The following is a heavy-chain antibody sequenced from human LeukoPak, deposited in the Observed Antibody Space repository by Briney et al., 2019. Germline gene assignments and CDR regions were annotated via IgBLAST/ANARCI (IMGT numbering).Heavy chain of an antibody. J-gene: IGHJ4*02. D-gene: IGHD3-10*01. CDR3: AREAMVRGVIIRGYFDY. CDR2: IKHDGSEK. Sequence: GGSLRLSCAASGLTFSNYWMNWVRQAPGKGLEWVANIKHDGSEKYYVDSVKGQFTISRDNAKNSLYLQMNSLRAEDTAVYYCAREAMVRGVIIRGYFDYWGQGTLVTVSS. CDR1: GLTFSNYW. V-gene: IGHV3-7*01.